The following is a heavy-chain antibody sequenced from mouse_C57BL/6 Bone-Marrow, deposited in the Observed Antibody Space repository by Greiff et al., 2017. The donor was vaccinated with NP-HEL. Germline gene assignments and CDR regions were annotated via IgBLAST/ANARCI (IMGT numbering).Heavy chain of an antibody. V-gene: IGHV1-80*01. CDR3: ARWGIYYDYDAFAY. D-gene: IGHD2-4*01. CDR1: GYAFSSYW. CDR2: IYPGDGDT. Sequence: VKLQESGAELVKPGASVKISCKASGYAFSSYWMNWVKQRPGKGLEWIGQIYPGDGDTNYNGKFKGKATLTADKSSSTAYMQLSSLTSEDSAVYFCARWGIYYDYDAFAYWGQGTLVTVSA. J-gene: IGHJ3*01.